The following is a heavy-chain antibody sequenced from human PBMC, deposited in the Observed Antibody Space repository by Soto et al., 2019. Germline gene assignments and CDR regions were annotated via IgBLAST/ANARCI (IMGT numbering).Heavy chain of an antibody. CDR3: AKDEYYYDSSGLFDY. CDR1: GFTFDDYA. Sequence: EVQLVESGGGLVQPGRSLRLSCAASGFTFDDYAMHWVRQAPGKGLEWVSGISWNSGSIGYADSVKGRFTISRDNAKNSLYLQMNSLRAEDTALYYCAKDEYYYDSSGLFDYWGQGTLVTVSS. J-gene: IGHJ4*02. CDR2: ISWNSGSI. V-gene: IGHV3-9*01. D-gene: IGHD3-22*01.